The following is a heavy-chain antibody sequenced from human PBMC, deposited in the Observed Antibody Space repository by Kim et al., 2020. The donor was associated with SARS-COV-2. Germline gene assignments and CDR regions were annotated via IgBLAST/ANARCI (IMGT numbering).Heavy chain of an antibody. CDR2: ITSTGGTT. CDR3: AKVRFGSPYYFDY. J-gene: IGHJ4*02. D-gene: IGHD3-16*01. V-gene: IGHV3-23*01. CDR1: GFTFTSYA. Sequence: GGSLRLSCAASGFTFTSYAMTWVRQAPGKGLEWVSTITSTGGTTYYADSVKGRFTISRDNSRNTLYLQMNSLRAEDTAIYYCAKVRFGSPYYFDYWGQGT.